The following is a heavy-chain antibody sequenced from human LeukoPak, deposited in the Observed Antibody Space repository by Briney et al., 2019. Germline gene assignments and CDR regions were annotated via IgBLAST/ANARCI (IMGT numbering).Heavy chain of an antibody. CDR1: GFTFNSYA. D-gene: IGHD3-16*01. Sequence: GGSLRLSCAASGFTFNSYAMNWVRQAPGKGLEWVSTISRSGGSTYYADSVKGRFTISRDNSKNTLYLQMNSLRAEDTAVYYCAKIAATVGGFDYWGQGTLVTVSS. J-gene: IGHJ4*02. V-gene: IGHV3-23*01. CDR3: AKIAATVGGFDY. CDR2: ISRSGGST.